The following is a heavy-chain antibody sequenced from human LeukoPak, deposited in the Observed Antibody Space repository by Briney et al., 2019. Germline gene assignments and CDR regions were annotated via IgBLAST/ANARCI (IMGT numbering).Heavy chain of an antibody. D-gene: IGHD6-13*01. CDR2: IYYSGST. CDR1: GGSISSSSYY. V-gene: IGHV4-61*05. Sequence: KPSETLSLTCTVSGGSISSSSYYWGWIRQPPGKGLEWIGYIYYSGSTNYNPSLKSRVTISVDTSKNQFSLKLSSVTAADTVVYYCARTAYSSSWHGVVEFSDYWGQGTLVTVSS. CDR3: ARTAYSSSWHGVVEFSDY. J-gene: IGHJ4*02.